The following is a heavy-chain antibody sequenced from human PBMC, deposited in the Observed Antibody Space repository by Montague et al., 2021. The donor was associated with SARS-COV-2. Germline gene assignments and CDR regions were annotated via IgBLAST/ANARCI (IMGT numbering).Heavy chain of an antibody. V-gene: IGHV3-30*04. D-gene: IGHD4-17*01. CDR1: GFTFSSYA. CDR2: ISYDGSNK. J-gene: IGHJ3*02. CDR3: ARDADDYGDYGAFDI. Sequence: SLRLSCPASGFTFSSYAMHWVRQAPSKGLEWVAVISYDGSNKYYVDSVKGRFTISRDNSKNALYLQMNSLRAEDTAFYYCARDADDYGDYGAFDIWGQGTMVTVSS.